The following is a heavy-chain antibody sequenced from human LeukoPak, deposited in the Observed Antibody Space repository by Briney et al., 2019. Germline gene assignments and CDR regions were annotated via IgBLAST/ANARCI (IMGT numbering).Heavy chain of an antibody. J-gene: IGHJ4*02. Sequence: RSGGSLRLSCAASGFTFSSYGMNWVRQAPGKGLEWVSYISSSGSTTYYADSVMGRFTISRDNAKDTLYLQMNSLRAEDTAVYYCARVIYSGWEGELSDWGQGTLVTVSS. V-gene: IGHV3-48*03. CDR2: ISSSGSTT. CDR3: ARVIYSGWEGELSD. CDR1: GFTFSSYG. D-gene: IGHD6-19*01.